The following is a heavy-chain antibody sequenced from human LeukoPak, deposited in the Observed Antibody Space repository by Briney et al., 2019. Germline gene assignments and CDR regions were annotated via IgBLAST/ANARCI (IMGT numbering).Heavy chain of an antibody. Sequence: SETLSLTCTVSGGSISSYYWSWTRQPPGRGLEWIGYIYTSGSTNYNPSLKSRVTISVDTSKNQFSLKLSSVTAADTAVYYCARQGERSSTGYMDVWGKGTTVTVSS. CDR3: ARQGERSSTGYMDV. V-gene: IGHV4-4*09. D-gene: IGHD2-2*01. CDR2: IYTSGST. J-gene: IGHJ6*04. CDR1: GGSISSYY.